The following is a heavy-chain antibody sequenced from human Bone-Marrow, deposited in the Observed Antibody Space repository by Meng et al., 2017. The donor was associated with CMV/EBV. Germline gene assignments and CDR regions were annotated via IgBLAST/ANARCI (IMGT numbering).Heavy chain of an antibody. CDR3: ARVYRYGEYNFDN. J-gene: IGHJ4*02. V-gene: IGHV3-11*01. CDR1: GFTFSDYY. Sequence: GESLKISCAASGFTFSDYYMSWIRQAPGEGLEWVSYISSSGSTIYYADSVKGRFTISRHNAKNSLYLQMNSLSVEDTAVYYCARVYRYGEYNFDNWGQGTLVTVSS. CDR2: ISSSGSTI. D-gene: IGHD5-18*01.